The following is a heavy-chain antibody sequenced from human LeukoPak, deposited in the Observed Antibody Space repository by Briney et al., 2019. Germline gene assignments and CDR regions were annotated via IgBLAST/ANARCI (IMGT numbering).Heavy chain of an antibody. V-gene: IGHV3-48*02. D-gene: IGHD3-9*01. Sequence: GGSLRLSCAASGFTFSNYVMSWVRQAPGKGLEWVSYINHNGEMIFYPDFVKGRFTISRDNAKNSLYLQMNSLRDEDTAVYHCARDNDWAFHYWGQGTLVTVPS. J-gene: IGHJ4*02. CDR2: INHNGEMI. CDR1: GFTFSNYV. CDR3: ARDNDWAFHY.